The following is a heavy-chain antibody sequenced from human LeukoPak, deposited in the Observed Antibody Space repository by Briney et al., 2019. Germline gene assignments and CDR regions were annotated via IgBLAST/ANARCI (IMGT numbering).Heavy chain of an antibody. CDR3: ARDHWNSDREFAF. D-gene: IGHD1/OR15-1a*01. V-gene: IGHV1-18*01. CDR2: VSASNGHT. J-gene: IGHJ4*02. CDR1: GYTFTSFG. Sequence: ASVKVSCKASGYTFTSFGISWVRQAPGEGLEWVGRVSASNGHTNYAQKFKGRVTMTTDTSTTTAFMDLRSLTSDATAVYYCARDHWNSDREFAFWGQGTLVTVSS.